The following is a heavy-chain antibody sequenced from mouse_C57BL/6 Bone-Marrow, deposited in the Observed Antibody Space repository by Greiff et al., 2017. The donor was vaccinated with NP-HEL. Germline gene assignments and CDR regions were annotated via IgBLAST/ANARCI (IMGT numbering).Heavy chain of an antibody. J-gene: IGHJ3*01. CDR3: ANVYYDYDGAWFAY. Sequence: VHLVESGPGLVAPSQSLSITCTVSGFSLTSYGVSWVRQPPGKGLEWLGVIWGDGSTNYNSALISRLSISKDNSKSQVFLKLNSLQTDDTATYYCANVYYDYDGAWFAYWGQGTLVTVSA. D-gene: IGHD2-4*01. V-gene: IGHV2-3*01. CDR2: IWGDGST. CDR1: GFSLTSYG.